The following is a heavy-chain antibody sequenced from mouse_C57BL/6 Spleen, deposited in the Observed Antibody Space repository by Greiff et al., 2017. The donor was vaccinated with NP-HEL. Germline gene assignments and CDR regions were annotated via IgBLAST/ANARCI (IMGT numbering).Heavy chain of an antibody. J-gene: IGHJ2*01. V-gene: IGHV1-80*01. CDR1: GYAFSSYW. CDR3: ARYTFDY. Sequence: VQLQQSGAELVKPGASVKISCKASGYAFSSYWMSWVKQRPGKGLEWIGQIYPGDGDTNYNGKFKGKATLTADKSSSTAYMQLSSLTSEDSAVYFCARYTFDYWGQGTTLTVSS. CDR2: IYPGDGDT.